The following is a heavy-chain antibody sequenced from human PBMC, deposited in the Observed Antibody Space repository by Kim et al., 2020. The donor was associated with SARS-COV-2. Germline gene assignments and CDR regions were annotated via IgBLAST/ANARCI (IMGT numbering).Heavy chain of an antibody. Sequence: SETLSHTCTVSGGSISSYYWSWIRQPPGKGLEWIGYIYYSGSTNYNPSLKSRVTISVDTSKNQFSLKLSSVTAADTAVHYCARRGLGYCSSTSRYDAFD. J-gene: IGHJ3*02. D-gene: IGHD2-2*01. CDR3: ARRGLGYCSSTSRYDAFD. CDR2: IYYSGST. V-gene: IGHV4-59*01. CDR1: GGSISSYY.